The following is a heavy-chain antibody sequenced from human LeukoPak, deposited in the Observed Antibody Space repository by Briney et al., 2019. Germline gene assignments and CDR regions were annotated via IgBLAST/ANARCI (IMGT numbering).Heavy chain of an antibody. Sequence: GGSLRLSCAASGFTFSSYEMNWVRQAPGKGLEWASYISSSGSTIYYADSVKGRFTISRDNAKNSLYLQMNSLRAEDTAVYYCARGIDDYYFDYWGQGTLVTVSS. J-gene: IGHJ4*02. D-gene: IGHD2-21*02. CDR1: GFTFSSYE. CDR3: ARGIDDYYFDY. V-gene: IGHV3-48*03. CDR2: ISSSGSTI.